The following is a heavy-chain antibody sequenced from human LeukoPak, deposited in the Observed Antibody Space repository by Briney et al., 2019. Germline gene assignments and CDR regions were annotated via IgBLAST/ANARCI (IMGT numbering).Heavy chain of an antibody. CDR1: GFSLGNYG. CDR3: ARDARTIFGVVMIAPTLAF. J-gene: IGHJ4*02. Sequence: GGSLRLSCVASGFSLGNYGMHWVRQAPGKGLEWVAFIRFDGSNEYYRDSVKGRFTISRDNSKNTLYLQMNSLRGEDIGVYYCARDARTIFGVVMIAPTLAFWGQGTPVTVSS. V-gene: IGHV3-30*02. D-gene: IGHD3-3*01. CDR2: IRFDGSNE.